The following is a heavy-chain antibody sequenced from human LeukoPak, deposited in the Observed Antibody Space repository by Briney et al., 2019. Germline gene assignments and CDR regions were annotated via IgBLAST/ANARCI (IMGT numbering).Heavy chain of an antibody. J-gene: IGHJ4*02. V-gene: IGHV1-18*01. Sequence: ASVKVSCKASSYTFTSYGISWVRQAPGQGLEWMGWISAYNGNTNYAQKLQGRVTMTTDTSTSTAYMELRSLRSDDTAVYYCARERRYYDSSGYPDYWGQGTLVTVSS. CDR1: SYTFTSYG. D-gene: IGHD3-22*01. CDR3: ARERRYYDSSGYPDY. CDR2: ISAYNGNT.